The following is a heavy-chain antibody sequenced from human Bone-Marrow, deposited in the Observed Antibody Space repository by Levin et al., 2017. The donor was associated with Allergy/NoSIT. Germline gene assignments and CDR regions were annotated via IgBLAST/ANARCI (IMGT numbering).Heavy chain of an antibody. D-gene: IGHD6-19*01. CDR1: GFSFDDFA. Sequence: PGGSLRLSCAASGFSFDDFAMHWVRQAPGKGLEWVAGITWNSDTMNYADSVKGRFTISRDNAKSSLLLQMNALRSDDTALYYCAKEIGPSGWYRFDYWGQGALVSVSS. CDR3: AKEIGPSGWYRFDY. J-gene: IGHJ4*02. CDR2: ITWNSDTM. V-gene: IGHV3-9*01.